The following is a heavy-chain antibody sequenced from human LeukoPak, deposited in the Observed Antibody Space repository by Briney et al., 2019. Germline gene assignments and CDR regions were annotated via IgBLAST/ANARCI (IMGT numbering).Heavy chain of an antibody. V-gene: IGHV3-23*01. Sequence: GGSLRLSCAASGFTFSSYAMSWVRQAPGKGLEWVSAISGSGGSTYYADSVKGRFTISSDNSKNTLYLQMNSLRAEDTAVYYCAKVSSKSARLGYFDYWGQGTLVTVSS. D-gene: IGHD2-15*01. CDR1: GFTFSSYA. CDR3: AKVSSKSARLGYFDY. CDR2: ISGSGGST. J-gene: IGHJ4*02.